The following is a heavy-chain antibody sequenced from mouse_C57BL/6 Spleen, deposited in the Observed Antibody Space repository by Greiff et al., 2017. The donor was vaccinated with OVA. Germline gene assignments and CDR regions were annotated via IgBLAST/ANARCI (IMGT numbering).Heavy chain of an antibody. CDR3: ARGNTSSGYNYFDY. CDR2: IDPSDSYT. CDR1: GYTFTSYW. Sequence: VQLQQPGAELVMPGASVKLSCKASGYTFTSYWMHWVKQRPGQGLEWIGEIDPSDSYTTYNQKFKGKSTLTVDKSSSTAYMQLSSLTSEDSAVYYCARGNTSSGYNYFDYWGQGTTLTVSS. J-gene: IGHJ2*01. D-gene: IGHD3-2*02. V-gene: IGHV1-69*01.